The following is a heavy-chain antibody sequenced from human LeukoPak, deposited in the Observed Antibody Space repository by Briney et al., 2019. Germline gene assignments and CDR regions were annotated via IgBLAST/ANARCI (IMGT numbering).Heavy chain of an antibody. CDR1: GFTFTNHG. Sequence: PGGTLRLSCAASGFTFTNHGMSWVRQALGKGLEWVSAITGSGDRTYYADSVKGRFTISRDNAKNSLYLQMNSLRAEDTALYYCAKSPRGYYDSSGLGDFDYWGQGTLVTVSS. CDR2: ITGSGDRT. V-gene: IGHV3-23*01. CDR3: AKSPRGYYDSSGLGDFDY. J-gene: IGHJ4*02. D-gene: IGHD3-22*01.